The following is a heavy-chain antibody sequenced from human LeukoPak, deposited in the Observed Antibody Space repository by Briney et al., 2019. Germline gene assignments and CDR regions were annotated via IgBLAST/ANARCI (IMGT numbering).Heavy chain of an antibody. CDR2: ISYDGSNK. CDR3: ANAESEGAFDY. CDR1: GFTFSSYG. Sequence: GRSLRLSCAASGFTFSSYGMHWVRQAPGKGLEWVAVISYDGSNKYYADSVKGRFTISRDNSKNTLYLQMNSLRAEDTAVYYCANAESEGAFDYWGQGTLVTVSS. D-gene: IGHD1-26*01. V-gene: IGHV3-30*18. J-gene: IGHJ4*02.